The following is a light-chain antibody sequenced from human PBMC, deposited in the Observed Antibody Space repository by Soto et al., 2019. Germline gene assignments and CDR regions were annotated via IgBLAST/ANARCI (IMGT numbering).Light chain of an antibody. Sequence: QSALTQPASVSGSPGQSITISCTGTSSDVGGYNYVSWYQQHPGKAPKLMIYEVSNRPSGVSNRFSGSKSDNTASLTISGLQAEDEADYYCTSYTSSSTWVFGGGTKVTV. CDR3: TSYTSSSTWV. J-gene: IGLJ3*02. CDR2: EVS. V-gene: IGLV2-14*01. CDR1: SSDVGGYNY.